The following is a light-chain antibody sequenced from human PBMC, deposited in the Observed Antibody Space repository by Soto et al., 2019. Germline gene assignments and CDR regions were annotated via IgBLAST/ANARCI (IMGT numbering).Light chain of an antibody. V-gene: IGKV3-11*01. Sequence: EIVLTQSPATLSLSPGERATLSCRASQSVSSYLAWYQQKPGQAPRLLIYDASNRATGIPARFSGSGSGTDFTLTIGSLETEDFAVYYCQQRSNWPFGQGTKMEIK. CDR3: QQRSNWP. CDR2: DAS. J-gene: IGKJ2*01. CDR1: QSVSSY.